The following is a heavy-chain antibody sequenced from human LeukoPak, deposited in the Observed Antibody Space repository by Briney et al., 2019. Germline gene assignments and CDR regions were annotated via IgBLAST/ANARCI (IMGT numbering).Heavy chain of an antibody. J-gene: IGHJ3*02. V-gene: IGHV1-69*06. CDR3: ATDLGDYTSLVSI. D-gene: IGHD4-17*01. Sequence: SVKVSCKASGYTFTGYYMHWVRQAPGQGLEWMGGIIPIFGTANYAQKFQGRVTITADKSTSTAYMELSSLRSEDTAVYYCATDLGDYTSLVSIWGQGTMVTVSS. CDR2: IIPIFGTA. CDR1: GYTFTGYY.